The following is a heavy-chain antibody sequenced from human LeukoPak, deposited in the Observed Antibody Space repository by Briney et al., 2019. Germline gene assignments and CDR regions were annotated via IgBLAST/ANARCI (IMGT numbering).Heavy chain of an antibody. CDR1: GGSISSSNW. CDR2: IYHSGNT. Sequence: PSGTLSLTCAVSGGSISSSNWWSWVRQSPEKGLEWIGEIYHSGNTNYNPSLKSRVTISVDTSKNQFSLKLSSVTAADTAVYYCARLIVNSGYYRKGWFDPWGQGTLVTVSS. D-gene: IGHD5-12*01. CDR3: ARLIVNSGYYRKGWFDP. J-gene: IGHJ5*02. V-gene: IGHV4-4*02.